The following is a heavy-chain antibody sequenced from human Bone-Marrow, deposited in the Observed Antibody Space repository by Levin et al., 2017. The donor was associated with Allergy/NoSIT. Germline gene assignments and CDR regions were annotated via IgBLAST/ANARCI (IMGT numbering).Heavy chain of an antibody. CDR3: ARDSTYYDYGMDV. J-gene: IGHJ6*02. Sequence: GESLKISCKASGYGFTGNGINWVRQAPGQGLEWMGWISTYSGKTIYAQKLQGRLTVTTDRDSSIVYMELRSLRSDDTATYYCARDSTYYDYGMDVWGQGTTVIVSS. CDR2: ISTYSGKT. V-gene: IGHV1-18*04. D-gene: IGHD3-16*01. CDR1: GYGFTGNG.